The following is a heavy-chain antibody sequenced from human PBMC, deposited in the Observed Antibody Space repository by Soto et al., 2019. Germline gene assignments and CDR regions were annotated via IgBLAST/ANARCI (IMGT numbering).Heavy chain of an antibody. CDR2: ITSSGSST. J-gene: IGHJ4*02. CDR1: GFTFSDYA. D-gene: IGHD5-12*01. CDR3: AKGAEGYVVSSLDY. Sequence: EVHLLESGGGFVQPGGSLRLSCAASGFTFSDYAMTWVRQAPGKGLEWVSAITSSGSSTYYAESVKGRSTISRDNSKSTLYLQMNSLRAEDTDTYYCAKGAEGYVVSSLDYWGQGTLVTVSS. V-gene: IGHV3-23*01.